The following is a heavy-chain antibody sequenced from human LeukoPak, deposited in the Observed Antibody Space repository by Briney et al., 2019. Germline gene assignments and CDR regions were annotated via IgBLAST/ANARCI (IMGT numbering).Heavy chain of an antibody. CDR2: INWNGGST. J-gene: IGHJ3*02. CDR3: ARDRGPYDSSGYYPYDAFDI. V-gene: IGHV3-20*04. D-gene: IGHD3-22*01. Sequence: GGSLRLSCAASGFTFDDYGMTWVRQAPGKGPEWVSSINWNGGSTGYADSVKGRFTISRDNAKNSLFLQTNSLRAEDTALYYCARDRGPYDSSGYYPYDAFDIWGQGTMVTVSS. CDR1: GFTFDDYG.